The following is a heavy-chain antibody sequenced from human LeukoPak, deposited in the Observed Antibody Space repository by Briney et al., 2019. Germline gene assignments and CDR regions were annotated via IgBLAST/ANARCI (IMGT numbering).Heavy chain of an antibody. CDR2: ISRSGTTI. Sequence: PGGSLRLSCEASGFTFNTYSMNWVRQAPGKGLECVAYISRSGTTILYADSVEGRFTISRDNAKSTMFLQMSSLRTEDTAVYYCARGGIYDLDDSFDMWGHGTKVIVAS. CDR3: ARGGIYDLDDSFDM. CDR1: GFTFNTYS. J-gene: IGHJ3*02. V-gene: IGHV3-48*04. D-gene: IGHD2/OR15-2a*01.